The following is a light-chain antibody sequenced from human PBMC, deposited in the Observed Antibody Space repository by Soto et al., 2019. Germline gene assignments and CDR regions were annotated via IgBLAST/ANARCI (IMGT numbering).Light chain of an antibody. CDR2: GAS. J-gene: IGKJ2*01. Sequence: EIVLTQSPGTLSLSPGERATLSCRASQSVSSSYLAWYQQKPGQAPRLLIYGASSRATGIPDRFSGSGSGTDFTLTISRLEPEDFAVYYCQQYGNSPYTFGPGTK. CDR3: QQYGNSPYT. V-gene: IGKV3-20*01. CDR1: QSVSSSY.